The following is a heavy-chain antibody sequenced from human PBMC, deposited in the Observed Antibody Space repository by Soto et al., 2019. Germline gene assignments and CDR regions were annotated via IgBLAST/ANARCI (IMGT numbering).Heavy chain of an antibody. J-gene: IGHJ6*02. Sequence: QVQLVQSGAEVLKPGSSVKLSCKTSGDTFDTFAISWVRQAPGQGLEWMGGIIPIFRTPDYTQKFQGRVTLTSNGPTRTAYMELSSLRSEDVAVNYCPRDKSRTQLRVNYYYALDVLGQGTTVTVSS. CDR3: PRDKSRTQLRVNYYYALDV. CDR2: IIPIFRTP. CDR1: GDTFDTFA. V-gene: IGHV1-69*05. D-gene: IGHD1-1*01.